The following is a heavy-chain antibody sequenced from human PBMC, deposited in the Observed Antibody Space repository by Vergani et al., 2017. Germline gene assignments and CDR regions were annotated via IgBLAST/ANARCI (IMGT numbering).Heavy chain of an antibody. Sequence: QVQLQESGPGLVKPSQTLSLTCTVFGGSISSGSYYWSWIRQPAGKGLEWIGRIYTSGSTNYNPSLKSRVTISVDTSKNQFSLKLGSVTAADTAVYYCAGGSRAAGYSGPDSWGQGARVAVSS. V-gene: IGHV4-61*02. D-gene: IGHD6-13*01. J-gene: IGHJ4*02. CDR3: AGGSRAAGYSGPDS. CDR2: IYTSGST. CDR1: GGSISSGSYY.